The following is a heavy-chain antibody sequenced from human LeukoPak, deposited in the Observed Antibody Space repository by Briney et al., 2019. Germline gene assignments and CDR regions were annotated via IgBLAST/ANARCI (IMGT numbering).Heavy chain of an antibody. Sequence: ASVKVSSKASGYTFTGYYTHWVRHAPGQGLEWMGWINPNSGGTNYAQKFQGRVTMTRDTSLSTAYMELSRLRSDDTAVYYCARDREYQPYIHWGQGTLVTVSS. V-gene: IGHV1-2*02. CDR3: ARDREYQPYIH. D-gene: IGHD2-2*01. CDR1: GYTFTGYY. CDR2: INPNSGGT. J-gene: IGHJ4*02.